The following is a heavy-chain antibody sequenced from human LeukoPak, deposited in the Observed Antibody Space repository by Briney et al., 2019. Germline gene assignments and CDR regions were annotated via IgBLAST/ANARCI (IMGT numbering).Heavy chain of an antibody. V-gene: IGHV4-4*07. J-gene: IGHJ2*01. CDR1: GGLISGSY. Sequence: SETLSLTCTVSGGLISGSYWSWIRQPAGKGLEWVGRIYSDGTTNHNLSLRSRVTMSVDRSKNQFSLDLTFVTAADTAVYYCARYGYYYDSSGLGFFDLWGRGSLVTVPS. CDR2: IYSDGTT. CDR3: ARYGYYYDSSGLGFFDL. D-gene: IGHD3-22*01.